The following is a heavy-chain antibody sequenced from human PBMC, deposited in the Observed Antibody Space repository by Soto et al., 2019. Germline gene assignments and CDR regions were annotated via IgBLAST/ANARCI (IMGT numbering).Heavy chain of an antibody. Sequence: GASVKVSCKASGGTFSSYAISWVRQAPGQGLEWMGGIIPIFGTANYAQKFQGRVTITADESTSTAYMELSSLRSEDTAVYYCARDAYSSRAAVFGDYWGQGTLVTVSS. J-gene: IGHJ4*02. CDR2: IIPIFGTA. D-gene: IGHD6-13*01. CDR3: ARDAYSSRAAVFGDY. CDR1: GGTFSSYA. V-gene: IGHV1-69*13.